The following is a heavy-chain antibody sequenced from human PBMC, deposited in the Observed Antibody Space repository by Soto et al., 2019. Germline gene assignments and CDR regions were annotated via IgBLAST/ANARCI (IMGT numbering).Heavy chain of an antibody. J-gene: IGHJ4*02. CDR3: ARARDYPNSYYFDY. CDR1: GYTFTSYG. Sequence: ASVKVSCKASGYTFTSYGISWVRQAPGQGLEWMGWISAYNGNTNYAQKLQGRVTMTTDTSTSTAYMELRSLRSDDTAVYYCARARDYPNSYYFDYWGQGTLVTVFS. D-gene: IGHD4-17*01. CDR2: ISAYNGNT. V-gene: IGHV1-18*01.